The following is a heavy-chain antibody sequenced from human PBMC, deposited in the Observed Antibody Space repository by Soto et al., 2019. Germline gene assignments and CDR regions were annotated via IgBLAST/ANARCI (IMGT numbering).Heavy chain of an antibody. CDR2: IYYSGST. CDR3: ARSGVVVPAATNWFDP. D-gene: IGHD2-2*01. Sequence: PSETLSLTCTVSGGSISSYYWSWIRQPPGKGLEWIGYIYYSGSTNYNPSLKSRVTISVDTSKNQFSLKLSSVTAADTAVYYCARSGVVVPAATNWFDPWGQGTLVTVSS. CDR1: GGSISSYY. J-gene: IGHJ5*02. V-gene: IGHV4-59*01.